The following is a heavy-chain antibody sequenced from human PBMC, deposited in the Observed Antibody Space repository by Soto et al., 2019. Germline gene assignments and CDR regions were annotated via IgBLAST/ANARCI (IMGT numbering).Heavy chain of an antibody. D-gene: IGHD4-17*01. CDR3: ARGDYGDPSGFDY. CDR1: GVSISSGGYY. CDR2: IYYSGST. J-gene: IGHJ4*02. V-gene: IGHV4-31*03. Sequence: QVQLQESGPGLLKPSQTLSLTCTVSGVSISSGGYYWSWIRQHPGKGLEWIGFIYYSGSTYYSPSLKRRVTVSLDTSKNQFSLNLSSVTAADTAVYYCARGDYGDPSGFDYWGQGTLVTVSS.